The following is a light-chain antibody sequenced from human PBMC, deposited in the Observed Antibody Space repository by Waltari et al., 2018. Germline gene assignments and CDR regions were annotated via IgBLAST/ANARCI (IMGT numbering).Light chain of an antibody. V-gene: IGKV3-11*01. J-gene: IGKJ4*01. CDR3: QQRSNWPP. CDR2: DAS. Sequence: EIVLTQSPATLSFSPGERPTLSCRASQSLSSYLAWYQQKPGQAPRLLIYDASNRATGIPARFSGSGSGTDFTLTISSLEPEDFAVYYCQQRSNWPPFGGGTKVEI. CDR1: QSLSSY.